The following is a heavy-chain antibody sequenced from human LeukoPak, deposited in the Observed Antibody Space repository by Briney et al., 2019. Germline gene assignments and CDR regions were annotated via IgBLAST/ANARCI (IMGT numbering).Heavy chain of an antibody. D-gene: IGHD3-10*01. V-gene: IGHV4-4*07. CDR1: GGSISSYY. CDR3: SRGGYYGSGNDFRCDP. J-gene: IGHJ5*02. Sequence: SETLSLTCTVSGGSISSYYWSWIRQPAGKGLEWIGRIYTSGSTNYNPSLKSRGTISVETSKNQFSLKLKSVTAADTAVYYCSRGGYYGSGNDFRCDPTGQGTPVTVSS. CDR2: IYTSGST.